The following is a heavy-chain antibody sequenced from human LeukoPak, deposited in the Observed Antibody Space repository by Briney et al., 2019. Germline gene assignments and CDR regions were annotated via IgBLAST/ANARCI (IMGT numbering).Heavy chain of an antibody. CDR2: FYPEDGET. CDR1: GYTLTELS. Sequence: ASVTVSCKVSGYTLTELSMHWVRQAPGKGLEWMGGFYPEDGETIYAQKFQGRVTMPEDTSTDTAYMVLSSLRSEDTAVYYCATDLNGQSTYYYDSSGRGVWWGQGTLVTVSS. CDR3: ATDLNGQSTYYYDSSGRGVW. J-gene: IGHJ4*02. V-gene: IGHV1-24*01. D-gene: IGHD3-22*01.